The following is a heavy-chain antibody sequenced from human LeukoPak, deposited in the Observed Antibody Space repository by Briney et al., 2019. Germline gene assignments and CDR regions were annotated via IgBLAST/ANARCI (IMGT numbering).Heavy chain of an antibody. CDR3: ARPNDSSSSVDS. V-gene: IGHV4-39*01. D-gene: IGHD6-6*01. Sequence: SETLSLTCTVSGGSISGRSYYWGWIRQPPGKGLEWIGSLYYSGSTYYHPSLKSRATISVDTSKTQFSLKLSSMTAADTAVYYSARPNDSSSSVDSWGQGTLVTVSS. CDR1: GGSISGRSYY. J-gene: IGHJ5*01. CDR2: LYYSGST.